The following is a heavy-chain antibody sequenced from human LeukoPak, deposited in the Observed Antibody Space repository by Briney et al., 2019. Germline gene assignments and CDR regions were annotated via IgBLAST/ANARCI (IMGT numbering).Heavy chain of an antibody. CDR2: IYTSGST. J-gene: IGHJ4*02. CDR3: ASTYYDFWSGYRY. V-gene: IGHV4-61*02. Sequence: PSETLSLTCTVSGGSISSGSYYWSWIRQPAGKGLEWIGRIYTSGSTNYNPSLKSRVTISVDTSKNQFSLKLSSVTAAGTAVYYCASTYYDFWSGYRYWGQGTLVTVSS. CDR1: GGSISSGSYY. D-gene: IGHD3-3*01.